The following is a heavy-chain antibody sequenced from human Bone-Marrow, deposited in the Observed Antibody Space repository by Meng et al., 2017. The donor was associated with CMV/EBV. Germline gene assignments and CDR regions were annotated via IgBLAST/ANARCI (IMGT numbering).Heavy chain of an antibody. CDR1: GGTFSSYT. J-gene: IGHJ6*02. D-gene: IGHD6-6*01. V-gene: IGHV1-69*02. CDR2: IIPILGIA. Sequence: SVKVSCKASGGTFSSYTISWVRQAPGQGLEWMGRIIPILGIANYAQKFQGRVTITADKSTSTAYMELSSLRSEDTAVYYCAGQLIAARPGGHYYYYGMDVWGQGTTVTVSS. CDR3: AGQLIAARPGGHYYYYGMDV.